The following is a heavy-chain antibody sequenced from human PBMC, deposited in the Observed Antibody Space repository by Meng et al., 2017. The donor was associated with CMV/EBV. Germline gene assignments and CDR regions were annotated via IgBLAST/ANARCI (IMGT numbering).Heavy chain of an antibody. CDR1: AYTLTIYY. CDR3: ARESGSVGDY. CDR2: INPSGGST. D-gene: IGHD1-26*01. Sequence: QVRPIQAGTKFKMPGASVKVSCKASAYTLTIYYMHWLRHAPGQGLEWMGIINPSGGSTSYAQKFQGRVTMTRDTSTSTVYMELSSLRSEDTAVYYCARESGSVGDYWGQGTLVTVSS. V-gene: IGHV1-46*01. J-gene: IGHJ4*02.